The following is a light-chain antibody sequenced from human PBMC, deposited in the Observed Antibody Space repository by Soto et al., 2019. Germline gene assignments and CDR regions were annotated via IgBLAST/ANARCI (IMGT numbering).Light chain of an antibody. CDR2: EVS. CDR1: SADVGGYAY. V-gene: IGLV2-14*01. J-gene: IGLJ3*02. CDR3: CSYTDNTTPV. Sequence: QSVLTQPASVSGSPGQSITISCTGTSADVGGYAYVSWYQKYPGKAPKLVISEVSNRPSGVSHRFSGSRSGNTASLTISGLQAEDEADYYSCSYTDNTTPVFGGGTKLTVL.